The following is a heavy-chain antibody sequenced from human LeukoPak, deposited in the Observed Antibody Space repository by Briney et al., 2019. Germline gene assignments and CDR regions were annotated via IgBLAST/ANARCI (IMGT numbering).Heavy chain of an antibody. CDR2: IYYSGST. J-gene: IGHJ4*02. Sequence: SSETLSLTCTVSGGSISSYYWNWIRQPPGKGLEGIGYIYYSGSTNYNPSLKSRVTISVDTSKNQFSLRLSSVTAADTAVYYCARGPARYSSGWYYFDYWGQGTLVTVSS. CDR1: GGSISSYY. CDR3: ARGPARYSSGWYYFDY. V-gene: IGHV4-59*01. D-gene: IGHD6-19*01.